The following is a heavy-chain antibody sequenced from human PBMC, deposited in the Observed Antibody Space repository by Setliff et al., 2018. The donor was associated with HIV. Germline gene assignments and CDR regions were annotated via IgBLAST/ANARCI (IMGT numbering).Heavy chain of an antibody. D-gene: IGHD3-22*01. CDR2: ISWNSGTI. CDR3: AKDMEYDTSVYYHWYFDL. J-gene: IGHJ2*01. V-gene: IGHV3-9*03. CDR1: GFTFDDYA. Sequence: GGSLRLSCAASGFTFDDYAMHWVRQAPGEGLEWVSGISWNSGTIGYADSVKGRFTISRDNAKNSLYLQMNSLRAEDMALYYCAKDMEYDTSVYYHWYFDLWGRGALVTVSS.